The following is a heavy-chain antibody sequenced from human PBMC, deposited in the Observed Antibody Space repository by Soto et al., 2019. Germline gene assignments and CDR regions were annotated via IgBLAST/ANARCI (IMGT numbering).Heavy chain of an antibody. J-gene: IGHJ4*02. CDR3: ARDVDPHFRTDFHY. V-gene: IGHV3-11*01. CDR2: ISGNGEII. CDR1: GFTFRDYY. Sequence: GGSLRLCCAASGFTFRDYYIHWIRRAPGKGLEWISYISGNGEIIQYAASPRGRFTISRDNAENSVYLEMDSLRAEDTALYYCARDVDPHFRTDFHYPGRGTLVSGSS.